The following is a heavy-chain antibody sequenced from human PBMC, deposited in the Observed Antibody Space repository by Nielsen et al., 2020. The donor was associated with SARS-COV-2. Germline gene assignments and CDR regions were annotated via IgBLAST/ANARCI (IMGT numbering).Heavy chain of an antibody. CDR1: GFTISRYG. J-gene: IGHJ4*02. V-gene: IGHV3-30*03. CDR2: ISYDGSVK. CDR3: ASHLVGDTVW. Sequence: GESLKISCAASGFTISRYGMHWVRQAPGKGLEWVTFISYDGSVKYYADSVKGRFTISRDNSKNTLFLQMNSLRAEDTAKYYCASHLVGDTVWWGQGTLVTVSS. D-gene: IGHD1-26*01.